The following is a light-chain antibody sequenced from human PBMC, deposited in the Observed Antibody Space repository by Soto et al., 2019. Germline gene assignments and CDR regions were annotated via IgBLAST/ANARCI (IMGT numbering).Light chain of an antibody. J-gene: IGLJ3*02. CDR1: SSNIGAGYD. Sequence: QSVLTQPPSVSGAPGQRVTISCTGSSSNIGAGYDVHWYQQLPGAAPKLLIHANSHRPSGVPDRFSGSRSGTSASLAITGRQGEDEADYFCQTYDSSLSGSLFGGGTKLTVL. CDR3: QTYDSSLSGSL. V-gene: IGLV1-40*01. CDR2: ANS.